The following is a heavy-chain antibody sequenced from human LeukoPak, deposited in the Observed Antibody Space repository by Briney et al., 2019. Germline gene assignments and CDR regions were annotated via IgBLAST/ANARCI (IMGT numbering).Heavy chain of an antibody. CDR3: ARGIAEGGTDY. V-gene: IGHV4-59*08. D-gene: IGHD6-13*01. CDR1: GGSISSYY. J-gene: IGHJ4*02. Sequence: SETLSLTCTVSGGSISSYYWSWIRQPPGKGLEWIGYIYYSGSTNYNPSLKSRVTISVDTSKNQFSLKLSSVTAADTALYYCARGIAEGGTDYWGQGTLVTVSS. CDR2: IYYSGST.